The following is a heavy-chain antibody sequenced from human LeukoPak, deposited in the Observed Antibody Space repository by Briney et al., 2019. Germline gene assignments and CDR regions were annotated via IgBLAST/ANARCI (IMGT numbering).Heavy chain of an antibody. CDR2: IYHSGGT. V-gene: IGHV4-4*02. J-gene: IGHJ4*02. Sequence: SETLSLTCAVSGGSISSSYWWSWVRQPPGQGLEWIGEIYHSGGTNYSPSLKSRVTISVDNSKNQFSLKLSSVTAADTAVYYCARIGVGSYNFDYWGQGTLVTVSS. D-gene: IGHD3-22*01. CDR3: ARIGVGSYNFDY. CDR1: GGSISSSYW.